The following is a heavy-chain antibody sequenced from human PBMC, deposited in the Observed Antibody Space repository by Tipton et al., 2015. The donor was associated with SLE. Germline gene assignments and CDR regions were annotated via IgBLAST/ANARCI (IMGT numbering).Heavy chain of an antibody. J-gene: IGHJ4*02. Sequence: SLRLSCAASGFTFSSYWMSWVRQAPGKGLEWVANIKQGGSEKYYVDSVKGRFTISRDNAKNSLYLQMNSLRAEDTAVYYCARIYGDPYLDYWGQGTLVTVSS. CDR3: ARIYGDPYLDY. CDR1: GFTFSSYW. CDR2: IKQGGSEK. D-gene: IGHD4-17*01. V-gene: IGHV3-7*01.